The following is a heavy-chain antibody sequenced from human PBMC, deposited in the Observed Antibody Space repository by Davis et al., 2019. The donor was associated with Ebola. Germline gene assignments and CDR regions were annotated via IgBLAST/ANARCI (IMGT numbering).Heavy chain of an antibody. Sequence: AASVKVSCKASGYTFIDNYIHWVRQAPGQGLEWMGWINPNSGGTNYAQKFQGRVTMTRDTSISTAYMELNRLTSDDTAVYYCARDGGSCRGGSCQGYFDYWGQGTLVTVSS. CDR1: GYTFIDNY. V-gene: IGHV1-2*02. CDR3: ARDGGSCRGGSCQGYFDY. D-gene: IGHD2-15*01. CDR2: INPNSGGT. J-gene: IGHJ4*02.